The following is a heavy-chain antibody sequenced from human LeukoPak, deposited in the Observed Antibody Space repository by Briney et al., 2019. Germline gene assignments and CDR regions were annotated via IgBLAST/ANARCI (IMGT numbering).Heavy chain of an antibody. V-gene: IGHV3-23*01. CDR2: ISSSGNNT. J-gene: IGHJ4*02. CDR3: ATRLMGNFDY. Sequence: GGSLRLSCAASGFTFNSYAMNWVRQAPGKGLEWVSTISSSGNNTYYTDSVKGRFTISRDNSKNTLFLQMNSLRVDDTAVYYCATRLMGNFDYWGQGTLVTVSS. D-gene: IGHD7-27*01. CDR1: GFTFNSYA.